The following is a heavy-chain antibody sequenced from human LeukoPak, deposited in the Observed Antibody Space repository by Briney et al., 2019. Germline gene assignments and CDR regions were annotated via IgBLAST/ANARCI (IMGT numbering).Heavy chain of an antibody. CDR2: INHSGST. CDR1: GGSISSGSYY. CDR3: ARVVVQEGNDY. J-gene: IGHJ4*02. D-gene: IGHD2-15*01. V-gene: IGHV4-39*07. Sequence: PSQTLSLTCTVSGGSISSGSYYWSWIRQPPGKGLEWIGEINHSGSTNYNPSLKSRVTISVDTSKNQFSLKLSSVTAADTAVYYCARVVVQEGNDYWGQGTLVTVSS.